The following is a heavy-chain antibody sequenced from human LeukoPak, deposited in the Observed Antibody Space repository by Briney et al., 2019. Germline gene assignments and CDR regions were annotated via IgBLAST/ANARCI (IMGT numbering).Heavy chain of an antibody. CDR2: IYHSGST. J-gene: IGHJ4*02. CDR3: AREEDGYGYFDFDY. V-gene: IGHV4-38-2*02. CDR1: GYSISSGYY. Sequence: SETLSLTCTVSGYSISSGYYWGWIRQPPGKGLEWIGSIYHSGSTYYNPSLKSRVTISVDTSKNQFSLKLSSVTAADTAVYYCAREEDGYGYFDFDYWGQGTLVTVSS. D-gene: IGHD5-18*01.